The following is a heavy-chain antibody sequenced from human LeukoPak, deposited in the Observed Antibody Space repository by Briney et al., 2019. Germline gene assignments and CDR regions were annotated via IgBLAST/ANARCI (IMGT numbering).Heavy chain of an antibody. J-gene: IGHJ4*02. CDR2: IYSGGST. CDR1: GFTVSSNY. Sequence: PGGSLRLSCAASGFTVSSNYMSWVRQAPGKGLEWVSVIYSGGSTYYADSVKGQFTIPRDNSKSTVYLQMNSLRADDTAVYYCAKERQTGDYFTSDFWGQGTLVTVSS. V-gene: IGHV3-53*01. CDR3: AKERQTGDYFTSDF. D-gene: IGHD4-17*01.